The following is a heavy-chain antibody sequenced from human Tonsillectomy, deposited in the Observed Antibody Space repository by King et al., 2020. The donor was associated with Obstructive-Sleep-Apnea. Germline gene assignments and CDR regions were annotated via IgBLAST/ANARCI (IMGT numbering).Heavy chain of an antibody. Sequence: QLVESGGGLVKPGGSLRLSCAASGFSFSSYSMNWVRRAPGKGLEWVSSISSSSNYIYYADSVKGRFTISRDNAKNTLYLQMNSLRAEDTAVYYCARDDYGDQRAPSFIDYWGQGTLVTVSS. CDR3: ARDDYGDQRAPSFIDY. D-gene: IGHD4-17*01. V-gene: IGHV3-21*01. J-gene: IGHJ4*02. CDR1: GFSFSSYS. CDR2: ISSSSNYI.